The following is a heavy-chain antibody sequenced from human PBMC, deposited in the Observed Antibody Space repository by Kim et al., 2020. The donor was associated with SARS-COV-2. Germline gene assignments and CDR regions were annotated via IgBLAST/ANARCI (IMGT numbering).Heavy chain of an antibody. CDR2: IYPRDSET. Sequence: GESLKISCKGSGYTFTSYWIGWVRQMPGKGLEWMGTIYPRDSETRYSPSFQGQVTISADKSINTAYLQWSSLKASDTAIYYCARRGTMRSGVDYWGQGTLVTVSS. CDR3: ARRGTMRSGVDY. J-gene: IGHJ4*02. V-gene: IGHV5-51*01. D-gene: IGHD1-1*01. CDR1: GYTFTSYW.